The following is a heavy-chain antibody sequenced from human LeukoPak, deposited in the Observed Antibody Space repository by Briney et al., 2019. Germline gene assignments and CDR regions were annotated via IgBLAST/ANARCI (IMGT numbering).Heavy chain of an antibody. V-gene: IGHV4-59*08. Sequence: SETLSLTCTVSGGSLGSYYWSWIRHPPGKGLEWIGYIYYSGSTNYNPSLKSRVTISVDTSKNQFSLKLSSVTAADTAMFYCARHPYGRGLDVWGQGTMVTVSS. CDR2: IYYSGST. CDR1: GGSLGSYY. D-gene: IGHD3-10*01. J-gene: IGHJ3*01. CDR3: ARHPYGRGLDV.